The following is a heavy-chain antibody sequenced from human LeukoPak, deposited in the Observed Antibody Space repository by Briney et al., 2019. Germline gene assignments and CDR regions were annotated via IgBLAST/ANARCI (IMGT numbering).Heavy chain of an antibody. CDR1: GFTFSSYA. J-gene: IGHJ4*02. V-gene: IGHV3-23*01. CDR2: ISGGGGSK. CDR3: AKDLGYCSSTSCYTGIVPLSY. D-gene: IGHD2-2*02. Sequence: GGSLRLSCAASGFTFSSYAMSRVRQAPGKGLEGVSDISGGGGSKYYADSVKGRFTISRDNSKNTLYLQMNSLRAEDTAVYSCAKDLGYCSSTSCYTGIVPLSYWGQGTLVTVSS.